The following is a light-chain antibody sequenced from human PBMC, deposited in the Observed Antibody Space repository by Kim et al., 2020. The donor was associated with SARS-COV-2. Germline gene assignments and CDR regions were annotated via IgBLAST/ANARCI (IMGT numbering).Light chain of an antibody. CDR3: GTWDSSLSAGWV. CDR2: DNN. V-gene: IGLV1-51*01. Sequence: QKVTISCSGSSSNIGNNDVSWYQQLPGTAPKLLIYDNNKRPSGIPDRFSGSKSGTSATLGITGLQTGDEADYYCGTWDSSLSAGWVFGGGTQLTVL. J-gene: IGLJ3*02. CDR1: SSNIGNND.